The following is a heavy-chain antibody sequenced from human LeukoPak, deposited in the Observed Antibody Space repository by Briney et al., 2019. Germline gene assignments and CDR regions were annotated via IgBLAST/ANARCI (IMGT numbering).Heavy chain of an antibody. CDR1: GGSFSGYY. CDR3: ARGRLRFKQLVFI. J-gene: IGHJ4*02. CDR2: INHSGGT. D-gene: IGHD6-13*01. V-gene: IGHV4-34*01. Sequence: SETLSLTCAVYGGSFSGYYWSWIRQPPGKGLEWIGEINHSGGTNYNPSLKSRVIISEDTSKSQVSLKLSSVTAADTAVYYCARGRLRFKQLVFIWGQGTLVTVSS.